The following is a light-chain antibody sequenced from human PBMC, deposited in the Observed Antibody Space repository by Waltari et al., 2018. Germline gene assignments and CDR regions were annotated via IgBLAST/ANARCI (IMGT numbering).Light chain of an antibody. CDR3: QQYHNWPRGM. CDR1: QSIGSH. Sequence: EIVMTQSPVTLSVSPGERVTLSCRASQSIGSHLAWYQQKPGQPPRLLIYGASTRASGIPARFSGSGSETDFTLTISSLQSEDSALYYCQQYHNWPRGMFGQGTKVEVK. V-gene: IGKV3-15*01. CDR2: GAS. J-gene: IGKJ1*01.